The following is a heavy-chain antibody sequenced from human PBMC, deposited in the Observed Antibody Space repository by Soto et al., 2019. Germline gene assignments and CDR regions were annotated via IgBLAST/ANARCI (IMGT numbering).Heavy chain of an antibody. CDR3: ARDIGYTTHDY. D-gene: IGHD6-13*01. Sequence: EVQLVESGGALVQPGGSLRLSCAASGFSFSHFWMTWVRQAPGKGLEWVANIKEDGSDKYYVDSVKGRFTISRDNAKNTLFLQLNSLRAEDTAVYYCARDIGYTTHDYWGHGTLVTVSS. CDR1: GFSFSHFW. CDR2: IKEDGSDK. V-gene: IGHV3-7*01. J-gene: IGHJ4*01.